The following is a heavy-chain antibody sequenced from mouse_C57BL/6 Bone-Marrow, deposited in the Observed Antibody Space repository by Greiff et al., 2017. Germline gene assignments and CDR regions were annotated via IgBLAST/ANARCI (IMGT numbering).Heavy chain of an antibody. CDR1: GYTFTSYG. CDR3: AKGVLRSYYFDY. V-gene: IGHV1-81*01. J-gene: IGHJ2*01. D-gene: IGHD1-1*01. Sequence: QVQLQQSGAELARPGASVKLSCKASGYTFTSYGISWVKQRTGQGLEWIGEIYPRSGNTYYNEKFKGKATLTADKSSSTAYMELRSLTSEDSAVYFCAKGVLRSYYFDYWGQGTTRTVSS. CDR2: IYPRSGNT.